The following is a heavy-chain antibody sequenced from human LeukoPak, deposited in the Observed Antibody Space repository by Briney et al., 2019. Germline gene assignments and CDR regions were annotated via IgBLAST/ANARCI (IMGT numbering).Heavy chain of an antibody. Sequence: SGPTLVNPTQTLTLTCTFSGFSLSTSGMRVSWIRQPPGKALEWLARIDWDDDKFYSTSLKTRLTISKDTSKNQVVLTMTNMDPVDTATYYCALDYGDHFFDYWGQGTLVTVSS. D-gene: IGHD4-17*01. CDR2: IDWDDDK. CDR1: GFSLSTSGMR. CDR3: ALDYGDHFFDY. V-gene: IGHV2-70*04. J-gene: IGHJ4*02.